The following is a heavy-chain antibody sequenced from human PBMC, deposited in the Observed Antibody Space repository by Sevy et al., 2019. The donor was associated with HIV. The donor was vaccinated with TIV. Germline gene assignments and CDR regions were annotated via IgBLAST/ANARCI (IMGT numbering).Heavy chain of an antibody. CDR1: GGTFSSYA. V-gene: IGHV1-69*06. D-gene: IGHD3-3*01. CDR3: AREREVTIFAASNWFDP. J-gene: IGHJ5*02. CDR2: IIPTFGTA. Sequence: ASVKVSCKASGGTFSSYAISWVRQAPGQGLEWMGGIIPTFGTANYAQKFQGRVTITADKSTSTAYMELSSLRSEDTAVYYCAREREVTIFAASNWFDPWGQGTLVTVSS.